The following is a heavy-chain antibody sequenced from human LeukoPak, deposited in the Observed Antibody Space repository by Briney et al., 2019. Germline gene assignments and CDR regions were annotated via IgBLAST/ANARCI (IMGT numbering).Heavy chain of an antibody. Sequence: SETLSLTCTVSGGSISSYYWSWIRQPAGKGLEWIGRIYTSGSTNYNPSLKSRVTMSVDTSKNQFSLKLSSVTAADTAVYYCARQEDYVWGSYRSVRAFDIWGQGTMVTVSS. CDR1: GGSISSYY. V-gene: IGHV4-4*07. D-gene: IGHD3-16*02. CDR2: IYTSGST. CDR3: ARQEDYVWGSYRSVRAFDI. J-gene: IGHJ3*02.